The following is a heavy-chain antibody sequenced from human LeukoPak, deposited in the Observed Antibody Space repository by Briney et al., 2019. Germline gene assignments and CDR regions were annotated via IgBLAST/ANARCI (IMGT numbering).Heavy chain of an antibody. Sequence: GGSLRLSCAASGFTFSSYAMHWVRQAPGKGLEWVAVISYDGSNKYYADSVKGRVTISRDNSKNTLYLQMNSLRAEDTAVYYCARDLFGEADYWGQGTLVTVSS. D-gene: IGHD3-10*01. V-gene: IGHV3-30-3*01. CDR3: ARDLFGEADY. CDR2: ISYDGSNK. J-gene: IGHJ4*02. CDR1: GFTFSSYA.